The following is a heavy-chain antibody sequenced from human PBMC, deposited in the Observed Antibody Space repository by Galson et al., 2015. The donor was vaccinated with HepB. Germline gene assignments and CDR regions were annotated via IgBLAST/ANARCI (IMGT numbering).Heavy chain of an antibody. J-gene: IGHJ6*03. D-gene: IGHD2-2*01. Sequence: SVKVSCKASGGTFSSYAISWVRQAPGQGLEWMGGIIPILGIANYAQKFQGRVTITADKSTSTAYMELSSLRSEDTAVYYCAIQDIVVVPAGGYYMDVWGKGTTVTVSS. CDR1: GGTFSSYA. V-gene: IGHV1-69*10. CDR2: IIPILGIA. CDR3: AIQDIVVVPAGGYYMDV.